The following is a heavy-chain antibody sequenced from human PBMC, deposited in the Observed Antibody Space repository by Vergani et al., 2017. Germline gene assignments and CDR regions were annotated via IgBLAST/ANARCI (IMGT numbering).Heavy chain of an antibody. V-gene: IGHV4-34*11. J-gene: IGHJ5*02. Sequence: QVQLQQWGAGLLKPSETLSLTCAVYGGSFSGYYWSWIRQPPGKGLEWIGYIYYSGSTNYNPSLKSRVTISVDTSKNQFSLKLSSVTAADTAVYYCAKVITGTAYNWFDPWGQGTLVTVSS. CDR3: AKVITGTAYNWFDP. CDR2: IYYSGST. CDR1: GGSFSGYY. D-gene: IGHD1-20*01.